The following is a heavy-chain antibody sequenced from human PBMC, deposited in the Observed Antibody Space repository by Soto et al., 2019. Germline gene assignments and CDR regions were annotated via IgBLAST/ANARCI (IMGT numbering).Heavy chain of an antibody. CDR2: MHPNSANT. J-gene: IGHJ3*02. D-gene: IGHD1-26*01. CDR1: GYTFTSYD. CDR3: ARERSSGAFDI. Sequence: QVQLVQSGAEVKKPGASVTVSCKTSGYTFTSYDINWVRQATGQGLEWMGLMHPNSANTAYAQKFQGRGTMTRNTSIITAYMELSRLRSEDTAVYYCARERSSGAFDIGGQGTMVTVSS. V-gene: IGHV1-8*01.